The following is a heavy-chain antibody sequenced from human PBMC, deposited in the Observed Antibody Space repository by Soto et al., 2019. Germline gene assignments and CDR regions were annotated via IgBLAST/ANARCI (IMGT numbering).Heavy chain of an antibody. CDR2: ISSSRSVI. J-gene: IGHJ6*03. Sequence: EVQLVESGGGLVQPGGALRLSCAPSGFILSDCAMNWVRQAPGKGLERVSYISSSRSVIDYADSVKGRFTVSRDKARKSLYLQMNRLRAEDTAVYYCARDLSWGSNWYYYMDVWGKGTTVTVSS. D-gene: IGHD7-27*01. CDR3: ARDLSWGSNWYYYMDV. V-gene: IGHV3-48*01. CDR1: GFILSDCA.